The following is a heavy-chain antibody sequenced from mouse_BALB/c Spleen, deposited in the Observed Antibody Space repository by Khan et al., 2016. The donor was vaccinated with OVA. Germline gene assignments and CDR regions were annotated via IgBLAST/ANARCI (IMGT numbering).Heavy chain of an antibody. V-gene: IGHV1-18*01. D-gene: IGHD3-3*01. J-gene: IGHJ4*01. CDR1: GYTFPEYT. Sequence: VQLKESGPELVKPGASVKISCKTSGYTFPEYTVHWVKQSLGKSLDWIGVINPKNGGTAYNQKFKGKATLTVDKSSSTAYMEFRSLTSEDSAIYYCARDAGRYGGQGTSGTVAS. CDR3: ARDAGRY. CDR2: INPKNGGT.